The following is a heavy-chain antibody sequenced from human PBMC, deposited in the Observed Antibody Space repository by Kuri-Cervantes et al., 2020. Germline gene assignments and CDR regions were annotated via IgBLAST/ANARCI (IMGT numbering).Heavy chain of an antibody. Sequence: SETLSFTCTVSGGSISSGGYYWSWIRQHPGKGLEWIGYIYYSGSTYYNPSLKSRVTISVDTSKNQFSLKLSSVTAADTAVYYCARMVRGVIIVMFDYWGQGTLVTVSS. J-gene: IGHJ4*02. CDR2: IYYSGST. V-gene: IGHV4-31*03. CDR3: ARMVRGVIIVMFDY. CDR1: GGSISSGGYY. D-gene: IGHD3-10*01.